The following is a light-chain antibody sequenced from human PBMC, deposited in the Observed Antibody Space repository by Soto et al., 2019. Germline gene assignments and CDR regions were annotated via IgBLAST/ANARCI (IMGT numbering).Light chain of an antibody. CDR2: SNN. V-gene: IGLV1-44*01. Sequence: QSVLTQPPSTSGTPGQRVIISCAGSRPNIGSNTVTWYQQVPGTAPKLLFYSNNRRSSGVPERFSASKSDTSASLVISGLQSADEGDYYCATWDDRLKGPVFGGGTQLTVL. J-gene: IGLJ3*02. CDR3: ATWDDRLKGPV. CDR1: RPNIGSNT.